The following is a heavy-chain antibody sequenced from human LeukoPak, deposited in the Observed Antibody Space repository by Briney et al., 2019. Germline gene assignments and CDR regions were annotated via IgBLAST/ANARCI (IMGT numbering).Heavy chain of an antibody. Sequence: SETLSLTCTVSGYSISSGYYWGWIRQPPGKGLEWIGSIYHSGSTYYNPSLKSRVTISVDTSKNQFSLKLSSVTAADTAVYYCARTSSGSYYSFYDYWGQGTLVTVSS. V-gene: IGHV4-38-2*02. CDR3: ARTSSGSYYSFYDY. J-gene: IGHJ4*02. CDR1: GYSISSGYY. CDR2: IYHSGST. D-gene: IGHD1-26*01.